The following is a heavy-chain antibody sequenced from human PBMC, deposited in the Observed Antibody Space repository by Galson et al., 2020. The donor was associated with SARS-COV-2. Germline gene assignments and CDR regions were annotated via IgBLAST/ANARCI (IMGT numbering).Heavy chain of an antibody. J-gene: IGHJ3*02. CDR2: MWYDGYNK. Sequence: QLGESLKISCAASGFNFGTYGMHWVRQAPAKGLEWVAVMWYDGYNKYYGDSVKGRFTISRDNSKNTVDLQMNSLRPEDTAVDYCAKDVRVPAAADHACDILGQGTMVTVS. D-gene: IGHD2-2*01. V-gene: IGHV3-33*06. CDR1: GFNFGTYG. CDR3: AKDVRVPAAADHACDI.